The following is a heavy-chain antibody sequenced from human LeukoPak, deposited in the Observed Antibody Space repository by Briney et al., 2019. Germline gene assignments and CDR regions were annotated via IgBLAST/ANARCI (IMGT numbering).Heavy chain of an antibody. Sequence: GGSLRLSCAASGFTFSDYYMSWIRQAPGKGLEWVGRIKSKTDGGTTDYAAPVKGRFTISRDDSKNTLYLQMNSLKTEDTAVYYCTTLSGSALFDPWGQGTLVTVSS. CDR1: GFTFSDYY. CDR3: TTLSGSALFDP. D-gene: IGHD1-26*01. J-gene: IGHJ5*02. V-gene: IGHV3-15*01. CDR2: IKSKTDGGTT.